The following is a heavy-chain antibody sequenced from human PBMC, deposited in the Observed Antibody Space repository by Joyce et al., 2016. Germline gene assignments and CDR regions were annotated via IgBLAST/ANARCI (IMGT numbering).Heavy chain of an antibody. CDR1: GYTFTSYD. Sequence: QVQLVQSGAEVKKPGASVKVSCKASGYTFTSYDINWVRMAAGKGLEWMDVMNPNSGNTGSAQKFQGRVTMNRNTSISTAYMGPSSLRSEDTDVYYCARERNFGDLSFDPWGQGTLVTVSS. J-gene: IGHJ5*02. CDR3: ARERNFGDLSFDP. V-gene: IGHV1-8*01. D-gene: IGHD4-17*01. CDR2: MNPNSGNT.